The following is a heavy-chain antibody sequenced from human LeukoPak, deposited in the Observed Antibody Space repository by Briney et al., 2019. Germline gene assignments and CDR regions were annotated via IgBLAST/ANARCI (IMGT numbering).Heavy chain of an antibody. J-gene: IGHJ4*02. CDR1: GYTFTNYG. V-gene: IGHV1-8*02. D-gene: IGHD2-15*01. CDR3: ARNQERRAANPGY. Sequence: ASVKVSCKASGYTFTNYGINWVRQATGQGLEWMGWMNPNSGNTGYAQKFQGRVTMTRNTSISTAYMELSSLRSEDTAVYYCARNQERRAANPGYWGQGTLVTVSS. CDR2: MNPNSGNT.